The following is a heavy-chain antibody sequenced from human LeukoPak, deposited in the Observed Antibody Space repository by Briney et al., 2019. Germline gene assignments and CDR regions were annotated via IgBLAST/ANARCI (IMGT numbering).Heavy chain of an antibody. CDR1: GFTFSSYA. CDR3: ARRGFFGGRPYYDILTGYLDY. Sequence: GGSLRLSCAASGFTFSSYAMHWVRQAPGKGLEWVAVISYDGSNKYYADSVKGRFTISRDNSKNTLYLQMNSLRAEDTAVYYCARRGFFGGRPYYDILTGYLDYWGQGTLVTVSS. V-gene: IGHV3-30*04. D-gene: IGHD3-9*01. CDR2: ISYDGSNK. J-gene: IGHJ4*02.